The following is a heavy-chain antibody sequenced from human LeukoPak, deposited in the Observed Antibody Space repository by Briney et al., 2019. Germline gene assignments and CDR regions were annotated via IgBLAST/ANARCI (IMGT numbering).Heavy chain of an antibody. CDR1: GGSISSGGYS. J-gene: IGHJ5*02. V-gene: IGHV4-30-2*01. D-gene: IGHD2-15*01. CDR2: IYHSGST. CDR3: AREHFLCCSGGSCSVNWFDP. Sequence: SETLSLTCAVSGGSISSGGYSWSWIRQPPGKGLEWIGYIYHSGSTYYNPSLKSRVTISVDRSKNQFSLKLSSVTAADTAVYFCAREHFLCCSGGSCSVNWFDPWGQGTLVTVSS.